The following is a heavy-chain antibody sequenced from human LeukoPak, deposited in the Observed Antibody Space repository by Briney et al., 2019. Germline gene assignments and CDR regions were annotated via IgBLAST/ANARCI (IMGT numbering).Heavy chain of an antibody. CDR3: AKHPLLRWQQHPP. Sequence: SETLSLTCAVYGGSFSGYYWSWIRQPPGKGLEWIGEINHSGSTNYNPSLKSRVTISVDTSKNQFSLKLSSVTAADTAVYYCAKHPLLRWQQHPPGGEETLVPFSS. J-gene: IGHJ5*02. V-gene: IGHV4-34*01. CDR2: INHSGST. D-gene: IGHD2-15*01. CDR1: GGSFSGYY.